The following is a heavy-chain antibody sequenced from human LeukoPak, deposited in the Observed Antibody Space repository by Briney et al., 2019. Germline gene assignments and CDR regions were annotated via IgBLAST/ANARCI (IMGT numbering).Heavy chain of an antibody. J-gene: IGHJ4*02. Sequence: PGGSPRLSCAASGFTVSSNYMSWVRQAPGKGLEWVSVIYSGGSTYYADSVKGRFTISRDNSKNTLYLQMNSLRADDTAVYYCAGIITTIMDYWGQGTLVTVSS. CDR2: IYSGGST. CDR1: GFTVSSNY. CDR3: AGIITTIMDY. V-gene: IGHV3-53*01. D-gene: IGHD5-12*01.